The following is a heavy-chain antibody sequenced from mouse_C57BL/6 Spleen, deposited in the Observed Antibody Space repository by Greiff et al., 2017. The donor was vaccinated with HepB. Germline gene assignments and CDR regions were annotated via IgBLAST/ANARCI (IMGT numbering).Heavy chain of an antibody. CDR1: GFNIKDDY. D-gene: IGHD1-1*01. V-gene: IGHV14-4*01. CDR2: IDPENGDT. Sequence: VQLQQSGAELVRPGASVKLSCTASGFNIKDDYMHWVKQRPEQGLEWIGWIDPENGDTEYASKFQGKATITADTSSNTAYLQLSSLTSEDTAVYYCTTWMTTVVADYWGQGTTLTVSS. CDR3: TTWMTTVVADY. J-gene: IGHJ2*01.